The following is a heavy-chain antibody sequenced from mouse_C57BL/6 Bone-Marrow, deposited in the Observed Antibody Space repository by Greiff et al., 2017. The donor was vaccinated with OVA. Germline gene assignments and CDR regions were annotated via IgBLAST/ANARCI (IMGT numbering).Heavy chain of an antibody. CDR2: IDPSDSYT. CDR3: ARDDYDRIPLCYYAMDY. Sequence: QVQLKQSGAELVKPGASVKLSCKASGYTFTSYWMQWVKQRPGQGLEWIGEIDPSDSYTNYNQKFKGKATLTVDTSSSTAYMQLSSLTSEDSVVYYCARDDYDRIPLCYYAMDYWGQGTAVTVSS. J-gene: IGHJ4*01. D-gene: IGHD2-4*01. CDR1: GYTFTSYW. V-gene: IGHV1-50*01.